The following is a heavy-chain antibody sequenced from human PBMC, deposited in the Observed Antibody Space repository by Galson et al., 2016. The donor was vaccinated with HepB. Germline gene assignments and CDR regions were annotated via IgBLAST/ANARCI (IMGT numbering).Heavy chain of an antibody. V-gene: IGHV5-51*01. CDR2: IYPGDFDT. CDR3: ARLTTDSSGKKAVDI. J-gene: IGHJ3*02. D-gene: IGHD3-22*01. CDR1: GYSFTSSW. Sequence: QSGAEVKKPGESLKISCKGFGYSFTSSWIGWVRQMPGKGLEWMGIIYPGDFDTRYSPSFQGQVTISVDKSISSAYLQWSSLEASDTAMYYCARLTTDSSGKKAVDIWGQGTMVTGSS.